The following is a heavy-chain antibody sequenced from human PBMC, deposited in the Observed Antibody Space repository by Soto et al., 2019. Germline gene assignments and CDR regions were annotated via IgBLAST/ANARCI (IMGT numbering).Heavy chain of an antibody. D-gene: IGHD3-9*01. J-gene: IGHJ2*01. V-gene: IGHV1-3*01. Sequence: ASVKVSCKASGYTFTSYDMHWVRQAPGQRLEWMGWINAGNGNTKYSQKFQGRVTITRVTSASTAYMELSSLRSEDTAVYYCARAVLRYFDWLSPRWYFDLWGRGTLVTVSS. CDR2: INAGNGNT. CDR3: ARAVLRYFDWLSPRWYFDL. CDR1: GYTFTSYD.